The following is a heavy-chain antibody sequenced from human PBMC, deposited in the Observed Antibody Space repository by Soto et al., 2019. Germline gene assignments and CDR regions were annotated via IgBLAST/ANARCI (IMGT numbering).Heavy chain of an antibody. J-gene: IGHJ4*02. Sequence: QDHLVQSGGEVKKPGASAKVSCKASGYTFTAYYMHWVRQAPGQGLKWMGWVNPSSGDTDYAQDFQGRVTLTRDTSVNTVYMELSGLNSDDTALYYCARDRQYGDYGYSFDFWGQGTLVTVSS. CDR1: GYTFTAYY. CDR3: ARDRQYGDYGYSFDF. V-gene: IGHV1-2*02. D-gene: IGHD4-17*01. CDR2: VNPSSGDT.